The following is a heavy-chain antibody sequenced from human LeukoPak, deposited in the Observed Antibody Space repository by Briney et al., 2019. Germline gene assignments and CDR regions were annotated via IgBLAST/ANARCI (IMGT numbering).Heavy chain of an antibody. CDR2: IYYSGST. CDR1: GGSVSGGSYY. J-gene: IGHJ6*02. D-gene: IGHD6-19*01. CDR3: ARDHPIAVASGYYYYYGMDV. Sequence: SETLSLTCTVSGGSVSGGSYYWSWIRQPPGTGLEWIGYIYYSGSTNYNPSLKSRVAISVDTSKNQFSLKLSSVTAADTAVYYCARDHPIAVASGYYYYYGMDVWGQGTTVTVSS. V-gene: IGHV4-61*01.